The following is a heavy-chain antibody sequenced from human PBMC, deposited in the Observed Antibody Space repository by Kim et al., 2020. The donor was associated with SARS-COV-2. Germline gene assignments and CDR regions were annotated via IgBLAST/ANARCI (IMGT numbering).Heavy chain of an antibody. V-gene: IGHV1-8*01. CDR1: GYTFTDYD. D-gene: IGHD2-2*02. CDR2: MNPYSGNT. CDR3: ARGDRYCRSSSCYNY. Sequence: ASVKVYCKASGYTFTDYDINWVRQATGQGPEWMGWMNPYSGNTGYAQKFQGRVTMTRDTTVNTAYLDLSGLRSDDRAVYYCARGDRYCRSSSCYNYCGQGTLVTVSS. J-gene: IGHJ4*02.